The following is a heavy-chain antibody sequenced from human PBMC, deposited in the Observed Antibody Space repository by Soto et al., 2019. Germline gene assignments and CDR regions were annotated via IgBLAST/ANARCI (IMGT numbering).Heavy chain of an antibody. CDR2: ISSSSSYI. CDR1: GFTFSSYS. J-gene: IGHJ4*02. D-gene: IGHD3-22*01. CDR3: ARAHSSGYYYGRDYFDY. V-gene: IGHV3-21*01. Sequence: GGSLRLSCAASGFTFSSYSMNWVRQAPGKGLEWVSSISSSSSYIDYADSVKGGFSISRDKAKNALYLQMNSMRAEDTAVYYCARAHSSGYYYGRDYFDYWGQGTLVTVSS.